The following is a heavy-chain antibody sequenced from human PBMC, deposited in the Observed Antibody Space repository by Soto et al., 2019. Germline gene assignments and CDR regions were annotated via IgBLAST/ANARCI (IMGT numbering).Heavy chain of an antibody. J-gene: IGHJ4*02. CDR3: ARSYYDSSGYTFDY. D-gene: IGHD3-22*01. CDR2: INHSGST. V-gene: IGHV4-34*01. CDR1: GGSFSGYY. Sequence: QVQLQQWGAGLLKPSETLSLTCAVYGGSFSGYYWSWIRQPPGKGLEWIGEINHSGSTNYNPSLKSRGTIPVDTSKNPSSLKLSSVTAADTAVYYCARSYYDSSGYTFDYWGQGTLVTVSS.